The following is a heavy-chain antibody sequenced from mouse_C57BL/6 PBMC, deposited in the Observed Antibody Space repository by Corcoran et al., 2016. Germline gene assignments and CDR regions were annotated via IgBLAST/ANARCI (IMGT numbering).Heavy chain of an antibody. CDR1: GYTFTDYY. Sequence: EVQLQQSGPVLVKPGASVKMSCKASGYTFTDYYMNWVKQSHGKSLEWIGVINPYNGGTSYNQKFKGKATLTVDKSSSTAYMELNSLTSEDSAVYYCARRRANYDYWGQGTTLTVSS. D-gene: IGHD3-1*01. V-gene: IGHV1-19*01. CDR3: ARRRANYDY. J-gene: IGHJ2*01. CDR2: INPYNGGT.